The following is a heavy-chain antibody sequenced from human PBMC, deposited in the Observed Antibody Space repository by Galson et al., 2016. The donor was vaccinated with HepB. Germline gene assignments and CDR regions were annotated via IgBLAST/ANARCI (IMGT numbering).Heavy chain of an antibody. Sequence: SVKVSCKASGYTFTSYGISWVRQAPGQGLEWMGWISPYNGNTMYAQQLQGSAAMTTDTSTNTAYMELTSLRSDDTAVYYCVRDRKTFYYDRSGVWYLDYWGQGTQVTVSS. CDR3: VRDRKTFYYDRSGVWYLDY. CDR1: GYTFTSYG. CDR2: ISPYNGNT. D-gene: IGHD3-22*01. J-gene: IGHJ4*02. V-gene: IGHV1-18*04.